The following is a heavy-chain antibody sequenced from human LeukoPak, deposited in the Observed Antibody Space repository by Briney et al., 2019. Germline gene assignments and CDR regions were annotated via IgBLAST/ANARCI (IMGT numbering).Heavy chain of an antibody. CDR3: ARPDNSDALDAFDI. CDR1: GASISTSRDY. D-gene: IGHD6-19*01. J-gene: IGHJ3*02. CDR2: IYYIGDT. V-gene: IGHV4-39*07. Sequence: SETLSLTCTVSGASISTSRDYWGWIRQPPGKGLEWIGSIYYIGDTYYNPSLKSRVTMSLDMSKNQFSLKLNSVTAADTAVYYCARPDNSDALDAFDIWGPGTLVTVSS.